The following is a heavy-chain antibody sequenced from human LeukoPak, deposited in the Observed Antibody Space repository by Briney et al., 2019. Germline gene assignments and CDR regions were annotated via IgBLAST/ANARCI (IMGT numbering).Heavy chain of an antibody. Sequence: PGRSLRLSCSASGFTFDDYAMHWVRQAPGKGLEWVSGISWNSGSIGYADSVKGRFTISRDNAKNSLYLQMNSLRAEATAVVYCARACSGGSCTEDNYYYMDVWGKGPTVPVSS. CDR2: ISWNSGSI. D-gene: IGHD2-15*01. J-gene: IGHJ6*03. CDR3: ARACSGGSCTEDNYYYMDV. V-gene: IGHV3-9*01. CDR1: GFTFDDYA.